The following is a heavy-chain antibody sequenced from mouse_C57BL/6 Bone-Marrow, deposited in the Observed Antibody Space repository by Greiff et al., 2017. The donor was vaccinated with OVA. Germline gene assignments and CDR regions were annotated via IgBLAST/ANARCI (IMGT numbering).Heavy chain of an antibody. J-gene: IGHJ4*01. D-gene: IGHD2-4*01. Sequence: EVKLLESGGGLVKPGGSLKLSCAASGFTFSSYAMSWVRQTPEKRLEWVATISDGGSYTYYPDNVKGRFTISRDNAKNNLYLQMSHLKSEDTAMYYCARDNRYDYISMDYWGQGTSVTVSS. CDR1: GFTFSSYA. V-gene: IGHV5-4*01. CDR2: ISDGGSYT. CDR3: ARDNRYDYISMDY.